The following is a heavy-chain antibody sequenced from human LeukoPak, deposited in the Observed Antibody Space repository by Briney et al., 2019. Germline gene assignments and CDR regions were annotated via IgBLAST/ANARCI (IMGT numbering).Heavy chain of an antibody. CDR1: GFTFSSYG. Sequence: GGSLRLSCAASGFTFSSYGMHWVRQAPGKGLEWVAVIWYDGSNKYYADSVKGRFTISRDNAQNSLSLQMNGLRDEDTAVYHCARSRSGDYFDNWGQGTLVSVSS. CDR2: IWYDGSNK. D-gene: IGHD3-3*01. J-gene: IGHJ4*02. CDR3: ARSRSGDYFDN. V-gene: IGHV3-33*01.